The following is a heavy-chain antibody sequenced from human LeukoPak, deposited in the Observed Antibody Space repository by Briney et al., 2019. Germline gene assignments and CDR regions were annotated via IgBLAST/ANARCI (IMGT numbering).Heavy chain of an antibody. Sequence: ASVKVSCKASGYTFTSYYMHWVRQAPGQGLEWMGIINPSGGSTSYAQKFQGRVTMTRDTSTSTVYMELSSLRSEDTAVYYCARDFRCSSTGCPNSSEYDAFDIWGQGTMVTVSS. CDR3: ARDFRCSSTGCPNSSEYDAFDI. J-gene: IGHJ3*02. D-gene: IGHD2-2*01. CDR2: INPSGGST. V-gene: IGHV1-46*01. CDR1: GYTFTSYY.